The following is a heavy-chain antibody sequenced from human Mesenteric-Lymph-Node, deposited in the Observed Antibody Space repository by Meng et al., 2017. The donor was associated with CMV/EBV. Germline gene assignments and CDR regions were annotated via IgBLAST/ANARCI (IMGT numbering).Heavy chain of an antibody. D-gene: IGHD6-13*01. Sequence: ASVKVSCKASGGPFNSHSFIWVRQAPGQGLEWMGWINPNSGGTNYAQKFQGRVTMTRDTSISTAYMELSRLRSDDTAVYYCARDLRYSSSLSWFDPWGQGTLVTVSS. CDR3: ARDLRYSSSLSWFDP. CDR1: GGPFNSHS. J-gene: IGHJ5*02. CDR2: INPNSGGT. V-gene: IGHV1-2*02.